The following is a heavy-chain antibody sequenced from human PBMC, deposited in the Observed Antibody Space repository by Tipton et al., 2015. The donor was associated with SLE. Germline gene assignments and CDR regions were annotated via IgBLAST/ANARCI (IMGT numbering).Heavy chain of an antibody. CDR2: VYYSGTT. CDR1: GASISTTDYW. V-gene: IGHV4-39*07. D-gene: IGHD3-22*01. Sequence: TLSLTCTVSGASISTTDYWWGWVRQPPGKGLEWIGIVYYSGTTHDNPSLKSRVTISADTSKNQFSLILNSLTAADTAIYYCARVPRTFYYDYSGHFDYWGPGTLVTVSS. CDR3: ARVPRTFYYDYSGHFDY. J-gene: IGHJ4*02.